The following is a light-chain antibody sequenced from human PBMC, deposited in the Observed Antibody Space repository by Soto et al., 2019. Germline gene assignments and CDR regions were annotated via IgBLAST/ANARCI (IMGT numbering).Light chain of an antibody. Sequence: DIQLTQSPSFLSASVGDRVTITCRASQGISSSLGWYQQKPGKAPKLLIYAASTLHSGVTSRFSSSGSGTEFTLTISSLQPEDFATYYCQQLNNYPDTFGQGTKLEIK. J-gene: IGKJ2*01. CDR2: AAS. CDR1: QGISSS. CDR3: QQLNNYPDT. V-gene: IGKV1-9*01.